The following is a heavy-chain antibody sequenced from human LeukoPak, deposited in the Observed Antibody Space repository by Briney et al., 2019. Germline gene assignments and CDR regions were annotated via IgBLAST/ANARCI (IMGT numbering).Heavy chain of an antibody. CDR2: IYYSGST. CDR3: ARATITMMVGIPADAFDI. Sequence: SETLSLTCTVSGGSISSSSYYWGSIRQPPGKGLEWVGSIYYSGSTYYNPSLKSRVTISVDTSKNQFSLKLSSVTAADTAVYYCARATITMMVGIPADAFDIWARGTMVTVSS. D-gene: IGHD3-22*01. V-gene: IGHV4-39*01. J-gene: IGHJ3*02. CDR1: GGSISSSSYY.